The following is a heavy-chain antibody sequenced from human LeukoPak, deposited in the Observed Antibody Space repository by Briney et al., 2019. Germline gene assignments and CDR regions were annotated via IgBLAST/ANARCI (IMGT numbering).Heavy chain of an antibody. V-gene: IGHV3-23*01. D-gene: IGHD3-22*01. CDR1: GFTFSSYA. Sequence: GGSLRLSCAASGFTFSSYAMSWVRQAPGKGLELVSAISGSGGSTYYADSVKGRFTISRDNSKNTLYLQMNSLRAEDTAVYYCAKEYYYDSSGYSRENAFDIWGQGTMVTVSS. CDR2: ISGSGGST. CDR3: AKEYYYDSSGYSRENAFDI. J-gene: IGHJ3*02.